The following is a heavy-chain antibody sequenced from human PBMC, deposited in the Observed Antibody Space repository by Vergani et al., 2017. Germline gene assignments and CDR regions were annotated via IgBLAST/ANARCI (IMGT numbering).Heavy chain of an antibody. Sequence: QVTLKESGPVLVKPTETLTLTFTVPGFPLSNARMGVSWIRQPPGKALEWLAHIFSNDEKSYSTSLKSRLTISKDTSKSQVVLTMTNMDPVDTATYYCARGLEYYYGSGSWVWFDPWGQGTLVTVSS. CDR1: GFPLSNARMG. V-gene: IGHV2-26*01. D-gene: IGHD3-10*01. CDR3: ARGLEYYYGSGSWVWFDP. J-gene: IGHJ5*02. CDR2: IFSNDEK.